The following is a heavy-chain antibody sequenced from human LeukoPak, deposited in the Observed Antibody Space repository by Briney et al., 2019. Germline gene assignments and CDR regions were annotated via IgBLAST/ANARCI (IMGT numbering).Heavy chain of an antibody. V-gene: IGHV4-59*08. CDR3: ARVPHTIFGVNYYFDY. D-gene: IGHD3-3*01. CDR1: GGSISSYY. CDR2: IYYSGST. J-gene: IGHJ4*02. Sequence: PSETLSLTCTVSGGSISSYYWSWIRQPPGKGLEWIGYIYYSGSTNYNPSLKSRVTISVDTSKNQFSLKLTSVTAADTAVYYCARVPHTIFGVNYYFDYWGQGTLVTVSS.